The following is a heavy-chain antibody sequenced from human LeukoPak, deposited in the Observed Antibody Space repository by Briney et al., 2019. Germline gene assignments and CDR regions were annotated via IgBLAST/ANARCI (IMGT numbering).Heavy chain of an antibody. V-gene: IGHV3-23*01. D-gene: IGHD3-10*01. Sequence: GGSLRLSCAASGFTFSSYAMSWVRQAPGKGLEWVSAISGSGGSTYYADSVKGRFTISRDNSKTTLYLQMNSLRAEDTAVYYCAKSYYYGSGSYYNGAPFDYWGQGTLVTVSS. J-gene: IGHJ4*02. CDR2: ISGSGGST. CDR1: GFTFSSYA. CDR3: AKSYYYGSGSYYNGAPFDY.